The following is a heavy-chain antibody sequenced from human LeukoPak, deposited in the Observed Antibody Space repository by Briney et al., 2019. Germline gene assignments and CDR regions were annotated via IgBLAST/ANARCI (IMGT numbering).Heavy chain of an antibody. Sequence: SETLSLTCTVSVGSISSYYWSWIRQPPGKGLELIGYIYYSRSTNYNPSLKSRVTISVDTSKNQFSVKLSSVPPADTAVYYCARGGYYGSGNDFRFDPWGQGTLVTVSS. D-gene: IGHD3-10*01. CDR3: ARGGYYGSGNDFRFDP. J-gene: IGHJ5*02. V-gene: IGHV4-59*01. CDR2: IYYSRST. CDR1: VGSISSYY.